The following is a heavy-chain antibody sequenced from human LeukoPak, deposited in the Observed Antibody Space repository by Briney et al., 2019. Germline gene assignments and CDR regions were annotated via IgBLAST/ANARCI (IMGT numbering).Heavy chain of an antibody. CDR2: ISGSGGST. D-gene: IGHD2-15*01. CDR1: GFTFSSYA. J-gene: IGHJ4*02. V-gene: IGHV3-23*01. Sequence: GGSLRLSCAASGFTFSSYAMSWVRQAPGKGLEWVSAISGSGGSTYYADSVKGRFTISRDNSKSTLYLQMNSLRAEDTAVYYCAKRYCSGGSCYSQVSSWGQGTLVTVSS. CDR3: AKRYCSGGSCYSQVSS.